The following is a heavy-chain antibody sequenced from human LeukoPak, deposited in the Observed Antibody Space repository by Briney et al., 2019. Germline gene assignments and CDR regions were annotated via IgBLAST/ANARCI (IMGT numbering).Heavy chain of an antibody. Sequence: SETLSLTCTVSGGSISSGSYYWSWIRQPAGKGLEWIGRIYTSGSTNYNPSLKSRVTISLDTSENHFSLKLSSVTAPDTAVYYCARVTTGGYYNYWGQGTLVTVSS. CDR1: GGSISSGSYY. CDR2: IYTSGST. CDR3: ARVTTGGYYNY. D-gene: IGHD3-22*01. V-gene: IGHV4-61*02. J-gene: IGHJ4*02.